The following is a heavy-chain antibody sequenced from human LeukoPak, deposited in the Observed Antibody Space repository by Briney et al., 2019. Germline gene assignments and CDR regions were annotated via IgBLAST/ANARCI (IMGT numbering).Heavy chain of an antibody. V-gene: IGHV4-61*09. Sequence: PSETLSLTCTVSGGSISSGSYYWSWIRQPAGKGLEWIGHIYTSGSTNYNPSLKSRVTISVDTSKNQFSLKLSSVTAADTAVYYCARHWVGKRVFQHWGQGTLVTVSS. D-gene: IGHD7-27*01. CDR1: GGSISSGSYY. CDR3: ARHWVGKRVFQH. CDR2: IYTSGST. J-gene: IGHJ1*01.